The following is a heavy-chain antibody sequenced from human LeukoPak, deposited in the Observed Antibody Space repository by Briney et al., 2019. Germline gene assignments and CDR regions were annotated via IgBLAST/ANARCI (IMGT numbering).Heavy chain of an antibody. Sequence: WASVKVSCKASGYAFTGYYIHWLRQAPGQGLEWMGWINPNSGGTNYVQKFQGRVTMTRDTSISTAYMELSSLRSDDTAVYYCAKDDIPQLRLGELSPCGVFDYWGQGTLVTVSS. J-gene: IGHJ4*02. CDR3: AKDDIPQLRLGELSPCGVFDY. V-gene: IGHV1-2*02. D-gene: IGHD3-16*02. CDR1: GYAFTGYY. CDR2: INPNSGGT.